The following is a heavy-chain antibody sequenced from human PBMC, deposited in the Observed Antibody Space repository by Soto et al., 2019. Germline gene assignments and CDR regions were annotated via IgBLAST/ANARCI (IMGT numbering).Heavy chain of an antibody. V-gene: IGHV1-18*01. D-gene: IGHD3-22*01. CDR3: ARKDYYDSSGSRRDFDY. Sequence: QVQLVQSGAEVKKPGASVKVSCKASGYTFTSYGISWVRQAPGQGLEWMGWISAYNGNTNYAQKLQGRVTMTTDTTTSTAYMELRSLRSDDTAVYYCARKDYYDSSGSRRDFDYWGQGTLVTVSS. CDR1: GYTFTSYG. CDR2: ISAYNGNT. J-gene: IGHJ4*02.